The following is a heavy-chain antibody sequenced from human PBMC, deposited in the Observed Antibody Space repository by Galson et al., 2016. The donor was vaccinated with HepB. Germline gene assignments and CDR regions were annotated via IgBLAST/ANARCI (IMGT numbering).Heavy chain of an antibody. Sequence: SETLSLTCAVSGGSISSYSWSWIRQPPEKGLEWIGFIYYTGSTKYNPSLKSRVTISSDTSKNQISLRLTSVTSADTAVYFCAREDSGGYYDGAFDLWGQGTMVIVSS. D-gene: IGHD3-22*01. V-gene: IGHV4-59*01. J-gene: IGHJ3*01. CDR3: AREDSGGYYDGAFDL. CDR1: GGSISSYS. CDR2: IYYTGST.